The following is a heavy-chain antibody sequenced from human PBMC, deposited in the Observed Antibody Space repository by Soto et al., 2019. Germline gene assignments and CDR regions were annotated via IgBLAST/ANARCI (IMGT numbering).Heavy chain of an antibody. Sequence: ASVKVSCKASGGTFSSYTISWVRQAPGHGLEWVGRISPIFGIVTYAQKLQGRVTITADTSTSTAYMELSSLISEDTAVYYCARGSSWSPLDYWGQGTLVTVSS. CDR3: ARGSSWSPLDY. J-gene: IGHJ4*02. CDR1: GGTFSSYT. CDR2: ISPIFGIV. D-gene: IGHD6-13*01. V-gene: IGHV1-69*02.